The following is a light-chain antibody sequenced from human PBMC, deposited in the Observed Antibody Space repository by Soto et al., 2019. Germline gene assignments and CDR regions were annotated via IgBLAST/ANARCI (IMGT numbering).Light chain of an antibody. CDR3: EEYGSSPPRFT. CDR2: GTS. J-gene: IGKJ3*01. Sequence: EIVLTQSPDTLSLSSGERATLSCRATQTVSSSYVAWYQQKPGQAPRLLIYGTSSRATGISDRFSGSGSGTDFTLTISRLEPEDFAVYFCEEYGSSPPRFTFGRGTKVDI. V-gene: IGKV3-20*01. CDR1: QTVSSSY.